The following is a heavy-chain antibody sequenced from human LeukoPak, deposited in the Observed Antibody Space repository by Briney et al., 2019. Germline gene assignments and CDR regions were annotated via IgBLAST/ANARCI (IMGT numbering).Heavy chain of an antibody. Sequence: GGSPRLSCAASGFIFSSYAMSWVRQAPVKGMEWVSVMSGSGGSTYYADSAKGRFTISRDNSKNTLYLQMNSLRAEDTAVYYCAKESAYSQDFDYWGQGTLVTVSS. V-gene: IGHV3-23*01. J-gene: IGHJ4*02. CDR1: GFIFSSYA. D-gene: IGHD5-18*01. CDR2: MSGSGGST. CDR3: AKESAYSQDFDY.